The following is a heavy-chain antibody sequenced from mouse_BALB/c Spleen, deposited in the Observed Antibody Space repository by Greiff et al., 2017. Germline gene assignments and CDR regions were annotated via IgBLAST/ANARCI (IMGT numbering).Heavy chain of an antibody. V-gene: IGHV14-3*02. CDR1: GFNIKDTY. J-gene: IGHJ4*01. CDR3: ARSRIYYDYDYAMDY. D-gene: IGHD2-4*01. CDR2: IDPANGNT. Sequence: VHVKQSGAELVKPGASVKLSCTASGFNIKDTYMHWVKQRPEQGLEWIGRIDPANGNTKYDPKFQGKATITADTSSNTAYLQLSSLTSEDTAVYYCARSRIYYDYDYAMDYWGQGTSVTVSS.